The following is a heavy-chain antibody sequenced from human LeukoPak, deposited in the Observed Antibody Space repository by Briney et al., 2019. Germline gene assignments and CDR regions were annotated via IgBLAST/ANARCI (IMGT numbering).Heavy chain of an antibody. CDR2: ISSSSSYI. CDR3: ARDNLASDVGSYGAFDI. D-gene: IGHD1-26*01. Sequence: PGGSLRLSCAASGFTFSSYSMNWVRQAPGKGLEWVSSISSSSSYIYYADSVKGRFTISRDNAKNSLYLQMNSLRAEDTAVYYCARDNLASDVGSYGAFDIWGQGTMVTVSS. CDR1: GFTFSSYS. J-gene: IGHJ3*02. V-gene: IGHV3-21*01.